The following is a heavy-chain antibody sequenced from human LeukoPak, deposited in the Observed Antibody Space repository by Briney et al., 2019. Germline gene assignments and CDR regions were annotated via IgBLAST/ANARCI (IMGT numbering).Heavy chain of an antibody. CDR3: ARGRVSSSTWYSTYYYYFYMDV. J-gene: IGHJ6*03. D-gene: IGHD1-1*01. V-gene: IGHV4-61*03. Sequence: KPSETLSLTCTVSGGSINGGNYYWTWLRQPPGKGLEWIGYVDHTGSTNFNPSLNGRVSISRDTTKNLFPLRLRSVTAADTAVYFCARGRVSSSTWYSTYYYYFYMDVWGKGTTVTVSS. CDR2: VDHTGST. CDR1: GGSINGGNYY.